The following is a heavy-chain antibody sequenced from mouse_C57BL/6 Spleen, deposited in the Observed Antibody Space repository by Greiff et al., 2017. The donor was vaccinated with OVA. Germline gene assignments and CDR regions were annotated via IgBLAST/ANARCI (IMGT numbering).Heavy chain of an antibody. J-gene: IGHJ3*01. CDR1: GYTFTSYW. D-gene: IGHD1-1*01. CDR3: ARSTTVVAKGFAY. Sequence: VQLQQPGAELVRPGSSVKLSCKASGYTFTSYWMDWVKQRPGQGLEWIGNIYPSDSDTHYNQKFKDKATLTVDKSSSTAYMQLSSLTSEESAVYYGARSTTVVAKGFAYWGQGTLVTVSA. CDR2: IYPSDSDT. V-gene: IGHV1-61*01.